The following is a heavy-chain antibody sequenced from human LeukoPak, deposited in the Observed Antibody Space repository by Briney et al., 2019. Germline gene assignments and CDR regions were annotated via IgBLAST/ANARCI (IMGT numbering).Heavy chain of an antibody. J-gene: IGHJ3*02. V-gene: IGHV5-51*01. CDR1: GYSFTSYW. CDR2: IYPGDSDT. CDR3: ARRWDYGDYGDAFDI. Sequence: PGESLKISCKGSGYSFTSYWIGWVRQMPGKGLEWMGIIYPGDSDTRYSPSFQGQVTISADKSISTAYLQWSSLKASDTAMYYCARRWDYGDYGDAFDIWGQGTMVTVSS. D-gene: IGHD4-17*01.